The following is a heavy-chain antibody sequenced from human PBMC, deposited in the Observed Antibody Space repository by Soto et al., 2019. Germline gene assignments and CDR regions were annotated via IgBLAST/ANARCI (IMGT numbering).Heavy chain of an antibody. CDR2: ISYDGSNK. D-gene: IGHD3-22*01. V-gene: IGHV3-30-3*01. J-gene: IGHJ4*02. CDR1: GFTFSSYA. Sequence: QVQLVESGGGVVQPGRSLRLSCAASGFTFSSYAMHWVRQAPGKGLEWVAVISYDGSNKYYADSVKGRFTISRDNSKNTLYLQMNSLRAEDTAVYYCARPLNYDSSGYYDYWGQGTLVTVSS. CDR3: ARPLNYDSSGYYDY.